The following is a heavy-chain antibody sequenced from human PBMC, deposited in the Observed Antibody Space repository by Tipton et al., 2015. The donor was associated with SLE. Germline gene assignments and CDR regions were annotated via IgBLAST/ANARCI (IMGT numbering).Heavy chain of an antibody. Sequence: SLRLSCTGSGFTFGDYAMSWVRQAPGQGLEWVGFIRSKVYGGTTEYAASVKGRFTLSRDDSTSIAYLQMNSLKTEDTAVYYCTTSYDSSGYYPGWLQQWGQGTLVTVSS. J-gene: IGHJ1*01. CDR1: GFTFGDYA. V-gene: IGHV3-49*04. D-gene: IGHD3-22*01. CDR2: IRSKVYGGTT. CDR3: TTSYDSSGYYPGWLQQ.